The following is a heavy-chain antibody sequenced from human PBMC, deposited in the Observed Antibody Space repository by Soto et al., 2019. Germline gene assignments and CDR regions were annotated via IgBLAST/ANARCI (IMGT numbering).Heavy chain of an antibody. J-gene: IGHJ5*02. D-gene: IGHD3-10*01. Sequence: TLSLTCTVSGGSISSSSYYWGWIRQPPGKGLEWIGSIYHSGSTNYNPSLKSRVTISVDKSKNQFSLKLSSVTAADTAVYYCARDYMVRGVMRWFDPWGQGTLVTVSS. CDR3: ARDYMVRGVMRWFDP. CDR1: GGSISSSSYY. V-gene: IGHV4-39*07. CDR2: IYHSGST.